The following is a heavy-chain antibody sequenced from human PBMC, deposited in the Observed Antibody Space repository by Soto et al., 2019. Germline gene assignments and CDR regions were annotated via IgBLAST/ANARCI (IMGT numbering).Heavy chain of an antibody. V-gene: IGHV4-30-4*01. CDR2: IYYSGST. D-gene: IGHD5-18*01. CDR3: ARAYSPQSVIQLWVPGYYYYGMDV. Sequence: SETLSLTCTVSGGSISSGDYYWSWIRQPPGKGLEWIGYIYYSGSTYYNPSLRSRVTISVDTSKNQFSLKLSSVTAADTAVYYCARAYSPQSVIQLWVPGYYYYGMDVWGQGTTVTVSS. CDR1: GGSISSGDYY. J-gene: IGHJ6*02.